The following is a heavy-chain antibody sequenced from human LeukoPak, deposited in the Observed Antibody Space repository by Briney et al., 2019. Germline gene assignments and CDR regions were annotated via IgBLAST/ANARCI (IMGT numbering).Heavy chain of an antibody. Sequence: GGSLRLSCAASGFTFSDYYMSWIRQAPGKGLEWVSYISSSGSTIYYADSVKVRFTISRDNSKTTLYLQMHSLRAEDPAVFYCARDRGYSSRWDFGTDYYMDVWGKGTTVTVSS. CDR3: ARDRGYSSRWDFGTDYYMDV. J-gene: IGHJ6*03. V-gene: IGHV3-11*04. D-gene: IGHD6-13*01. CDR1: GFTFSDYY. CDR2: ISSSGSTI.